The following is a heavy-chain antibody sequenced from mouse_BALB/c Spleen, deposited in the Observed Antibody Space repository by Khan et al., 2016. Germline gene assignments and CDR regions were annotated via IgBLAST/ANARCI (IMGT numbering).Heavy chain of an antibody. CDR2: IDPANGNI. CDR1: GFNIKDTY. CDR3: ARDYGYRYWAMDY. J-gene: IGHJ4*01. D-gene: IGHD2-2*01. V-gene: IGHV14-3*02. Sequence: EVQLQESGAELVKPGASVKLSCTASGFNIKDTYMHWVKQRPEQGLEWIGRIDPANGNIKYDPKFPGRATITADTSSNTAYLQLSSLTSEDTAGKYCARDYGYRYWAMDYWGQGTSVTVSA.